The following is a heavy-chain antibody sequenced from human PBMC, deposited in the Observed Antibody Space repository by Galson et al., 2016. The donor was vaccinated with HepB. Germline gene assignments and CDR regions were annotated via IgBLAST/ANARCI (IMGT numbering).Heavy chain of an antibody. CDR2: ISYDGSKK. CDR3: AKDHTPKWGSFPAFDV. D-gene: IGHD7-27*01. CDR1: AFTFSTYG. Sequence: SLRLSCAASAFTFSTYGMHWVRQAPGKGLEWVAVISYDGSKKYYADSVKGRFTISRDNSKNTLYLQMNSLRTEDTAVYYCAKDHTPKWGSFPAFDVWGRGTMVTVSS. J-gene: IGHJ3*01. V-gene: IGHV3-30*18.